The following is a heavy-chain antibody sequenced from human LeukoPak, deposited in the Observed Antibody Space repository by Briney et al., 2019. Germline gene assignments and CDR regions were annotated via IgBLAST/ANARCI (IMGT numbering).Heavy chain of an antibody. V-gene: IGHV3-66*01. CDR3: ARVRPDRWELALGAFDI. CDR2: IYSGGST. D-gene: IGHD1-26*01. CDR1: GFTVSSNY. J-gene: IGHJ3*02. Sequence: GGSLRLSCAASGFTVSSNYMSWVRQAPGKGLEWVSVIYSGGSTYYADSVKGRFTISRDNSKNTLYLQMNSLRAEDTAVYYCARVRPDRWELALGAFDIWGQGTMVTVSS.